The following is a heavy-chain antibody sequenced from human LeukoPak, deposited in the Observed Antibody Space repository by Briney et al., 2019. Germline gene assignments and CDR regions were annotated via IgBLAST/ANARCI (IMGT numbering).Heavy chain of an antibody. V-gene: IGHV3-48*01. Sequence: PGGSLRLSCAASGFTFSSYSMNWVRQAPGKGLEWVSYISSRSRAIYYADSVKGRFTISRDNSENTLYLQMNSLRAEDTAVYYCAKASSFDTSGYPRDWGQGTLVTVSS. CDR2: ISSRSRAI. CDR1: GFTFSSYS. CDR3: AKASSFDTSGYPRD. D-gene: IGHD3-22*01. J-gene: IGHJ4*02.